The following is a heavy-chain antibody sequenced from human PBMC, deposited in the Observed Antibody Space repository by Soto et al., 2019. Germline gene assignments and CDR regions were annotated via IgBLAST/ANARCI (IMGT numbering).Heavy chain of an antibody. CDR3: ARAVGYCTNGVRYASLRARYYFDY. J-gene: IGHJ4*02. Sequence: GASVKVSCKASGYTFTSYYMHWVRQAPGQGLEWMGIINPSGGSTSYAQKFQGRVTMTRDTSTSTVYMELSSLRSEDTAVYYCARAVGYCTNGVRYASLRARYYFDYWGQGTLVTVSS. CDR2: INPSGGST. V-gene: IGHV1-46*01. D-gene: IGHD2-8*01. CDR1: GYTFTSYY.